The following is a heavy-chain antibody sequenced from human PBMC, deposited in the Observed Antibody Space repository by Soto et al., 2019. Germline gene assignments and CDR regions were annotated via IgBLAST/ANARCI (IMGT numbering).Heavy chain of an antibody. CDR3: ARKAFLEWLLAYYYYYGMDV. CDR1: GFTFSSYA. J-gene: IGHJ6*02. D-gene: IGHD3-3*02. Sequence: QSGGSLRLSCAASGFTFSSYAMHWVRQAPGKGLEWVAVISYDGSNKYYADSVKGRFTISRDNSKNTLYLQMNSLRAEDTAVYYCARKAFLEWLLAYYYYYGMDVWGQGTTVTVSS. CDR2: ISYDGSNK. V-gene: IGHV3-30-3*01.